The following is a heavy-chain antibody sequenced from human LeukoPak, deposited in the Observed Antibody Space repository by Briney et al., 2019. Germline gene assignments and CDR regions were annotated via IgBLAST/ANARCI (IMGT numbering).Heavy chain of an antibody. CDR3: ARIGADRGYFDY. V-gene: IGHV3-30*01. Sequence: GGSLRLSCAASGFTFSSYAMHWVRQAPGKGLEWVAVISYDGSNKYYADSVKGRFTISRDNSKNTLYLQMNSLRAEDTAVYYCARIGADRGYFDYWGQGTLVTVSS. CDR1: GFTFSSYA. CDR2: ISYDGSNK. J-gene: IGHJ4*02.